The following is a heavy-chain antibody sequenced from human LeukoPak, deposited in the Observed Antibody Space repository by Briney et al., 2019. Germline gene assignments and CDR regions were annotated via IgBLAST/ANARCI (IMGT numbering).Heavy chain of an antibody. D-gene: IGHD5-12*01. CDR2: IKSKTDGGTT. V-gene: IGHV3-15*01. Sequence: GSLRLSCAASGFTFSDAWMSWVRQAPGKGLEWVGRIKSKTDGGTTDYAAPVKGRFTISREDSKNSLYLQMNSLRTEDTAVYYCSPGGYSGYDFDFWGQGTLVTVSS. CDR3: SPGGYSGYDFDF. CDR1: GFTFSDAW. J-gene: IGHJ4*02.